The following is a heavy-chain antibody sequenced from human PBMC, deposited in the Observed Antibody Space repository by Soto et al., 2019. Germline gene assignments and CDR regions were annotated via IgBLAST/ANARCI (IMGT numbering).Heavy chain of an antibody. CDR1: GFTFSSYA. CDR2: ISGSGGST. CDR3: AKVQGDDFIAVAGFDY. J-gene: IGHJ4*02. V-gene: IGHV3-23*01. D-gene: IGHD6-19*01. Sequence: GGSLRLSCAASGFTFSSYAMSWVRQAPGKGLEWVSAISGSGGSTYYADSVKGRFTISRDNSKNTLYLQMNSLRAEETAVYYCAKVQGDDFIAVAGFDYWGQGTLVTVSS.